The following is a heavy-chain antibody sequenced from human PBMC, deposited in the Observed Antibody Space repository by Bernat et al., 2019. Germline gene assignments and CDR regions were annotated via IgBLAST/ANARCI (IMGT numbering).Heavy chain of an antibody. J-gene: IGHJ6*03. Sequence: EVQLVESGGGLAQPGGSLRLSCAASGFTFSSYAMSWVRQAPGKGLEWVSAISGSGGSTYYADSVKGRFTISRDNSKNTLYLQMNSLRAEDTAVYYCAKEVDYGDYGYYYYYMDVWGKGTTVTVSS. CDR2: ISGSGGST. CDR3: AKEVDYGDYGYYYYYMDV. V-gene: IGHV3-23*04. D-gene: IGHD4-17*01. CDR1: GFTFSSYA.